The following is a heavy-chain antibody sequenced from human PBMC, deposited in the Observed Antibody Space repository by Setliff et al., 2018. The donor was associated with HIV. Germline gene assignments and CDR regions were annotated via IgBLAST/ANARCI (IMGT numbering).Heavy chain of an antibody. Sequence: ASVKVSCKASGYTFTSKHINWVRQATGQGLEWLGWMDPSSAATGYAQKFQGRVTLTRDTSINTAYMELSSLTSDDTAVYYCARVAGGYYFDYWGQGTLVTVSS. J-gene: IGHJ4*02. V-gene: IGHV1-8*01. CDR3: ARVAGGYYFDY. CDR2: MDPSSAAT. CDR1: GYTFTSKH.